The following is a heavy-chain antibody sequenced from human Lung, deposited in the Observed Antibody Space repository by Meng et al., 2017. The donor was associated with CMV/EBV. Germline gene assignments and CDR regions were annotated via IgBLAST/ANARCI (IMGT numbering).Heavy chain of an antibody. CDR3: ARGYSHRFDY. CDR1: GDSVSSNSVA. V-gene: IGHV6-1*01. Sequence: SXTXSLXCAISGDSVSSNSVAWNWIRQSPSRGLEWLGRTYYRSKWYNDYAVSVKSRITINPDTSKNQFSLQLKSVTPEDTAVYYCARGYSHRFDYWGKGTLVTVSS. J-gene: IGHJ4*02. D-gene: IGHD1-1*01. CDR2: TYYRSKWYN.